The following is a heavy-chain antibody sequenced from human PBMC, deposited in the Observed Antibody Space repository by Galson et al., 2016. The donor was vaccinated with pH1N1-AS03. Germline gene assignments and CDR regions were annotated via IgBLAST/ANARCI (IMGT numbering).Heavy chain of an antibody. Sequence: QSGAEVKKPGESLRVSCTGYGYSFSNYWIGWVRQLPGKGLEWMGFIYCGDSDTRYGPSFQGRVTFSADKSTNPAYLQWSRLQASDTAIYSCAGVMPVAGLHFDSWGQGTLITVSS. CDR1: GYSFSNYW. CDR2: IYCGDSDT. D-gene: IGHD6-19*01. V-gene: IGHV5-51*03. CDR3: AGVMPVAGLHFDS. J-gene: IGHJ4*02.